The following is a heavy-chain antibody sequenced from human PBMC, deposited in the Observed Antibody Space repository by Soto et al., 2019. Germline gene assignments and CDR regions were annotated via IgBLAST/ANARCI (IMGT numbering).Heavy chain of an antibody. D-gene: IGHD3-9*01. Sequence: ASVKVSCKASGYTFTSYGISWVRQAPGQGLEWMGWISAYNGNTNYAQKLQGRVTMTTDTSTSTAYMELRSLRSDDTAVYYCARETYYDILTGYSSHYYYMDVWGKGTTVTVSS. V-gene: IGHV1-18*01. CDR3: ARETYYDILTGYSSHYYYMDV. J-gene: IGHJ6*03. CDR2: ISAYNGNT. CDR1: GYTFTSYG.